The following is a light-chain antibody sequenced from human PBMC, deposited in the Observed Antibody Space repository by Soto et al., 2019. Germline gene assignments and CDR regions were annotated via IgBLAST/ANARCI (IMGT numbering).Light chain of an antibody. CDR3: QQYGSSPRT. CDR1: QSIFGSY. Sequence: EIVLTQSPGSLSLSPGQSATLSCRASQSIFGSYLAWYQQKPGQAPRLLIYGASSRATGIPDRFSGDGSGTDFTLTISRLEPEDFAVYYCQQYGSSPRTFGQGTRLEIK. J-gene: IGKJ5*01. CDR2: GAS. V-gene: IGKV3-20*01.